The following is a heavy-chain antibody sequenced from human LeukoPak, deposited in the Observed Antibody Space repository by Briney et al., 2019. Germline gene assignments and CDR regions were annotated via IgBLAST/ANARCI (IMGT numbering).Heavy chain of an antibody. D-gene: IGHD3-22*01. V-gene: IGHV3-23*01. Sequence: PGGSLRLSCAASGFTFSNSAMSWVRQAPGKGLEWVSTISGSGGSTYYADSVKGRFTISRDNSKSTLYLQINSLRAEDTAVYYCAKGTHYDSSGYGNYFDYWGQGTLVTVSS. J-gene: IGHJ4*02. CDR3: AKGTHYDSSGYGNYFDY. CDR1: GFTFSNSA. CDR2: ISGSGGST.